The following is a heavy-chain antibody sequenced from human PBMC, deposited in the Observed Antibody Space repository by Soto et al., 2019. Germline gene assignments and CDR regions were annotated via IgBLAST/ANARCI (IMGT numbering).Heavy chain of an antibody. V-gene: IGHV3-53*01. CDR3: ARGITGATDGMDV. D-gene: IGHD1-20*01. CDR2: IYSGGST. CDR1: GFTVSSNY. Sequence: EVQLVESGGGLIQPGGSLRLSCAASGFTVSSNYMSWVRQAPGQGLVWVSVIYSGGSTYYADSVKGQFTISRDNSKNKLYLQMNTLRAEDTAVYYCARGITGATDGMDVWGQGTTVTVSS. J-gene: IGHJ6*02.